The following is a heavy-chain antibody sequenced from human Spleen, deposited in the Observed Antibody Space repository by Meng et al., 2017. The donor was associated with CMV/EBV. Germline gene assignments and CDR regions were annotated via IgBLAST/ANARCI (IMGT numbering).Heavy chain of an antibody. CDR3: DTYYYDSSGYFLFDY. CDR2: INPNSGGT. D-gene: IGHD3-22*01. Sequence: LVQCESSVKMPHAPVKVSCNAFGDTFTSYAINWLRQAPEPGVEWMGWINPNSGGTNYAQKFQGRVTMTRETSISTAYMALSRLRSDDTAVYYCDTYYYDSSGYFLFDYWGQGTLVTVSS. J-gene: IGHJ4*02. V-gene: IGHV1-2*02. CDR1: GDTFTSYA.